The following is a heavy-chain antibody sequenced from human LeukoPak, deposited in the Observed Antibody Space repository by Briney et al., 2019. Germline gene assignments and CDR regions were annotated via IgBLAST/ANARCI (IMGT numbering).Heavy chain of an antibody. V-gene: IGHV4-59*01. Sequence: SETLSLTCTVSGGSFSSYYWSWIRQPPGKGLEWIGYIYYSGSTNYNPSLRSRVTISVDTSKNQFSLKLSSVTAADTAVYYCARGRWELPSESSYYYGMDVWGQGTTVTVSS. CDR2: IYYSGST. J-gene: IGHJ6*02. CDR3: ARGRWELPSESSYYYGMDV. CDR1: GGSFSSYY. D-gene: IGHD1-26*01.